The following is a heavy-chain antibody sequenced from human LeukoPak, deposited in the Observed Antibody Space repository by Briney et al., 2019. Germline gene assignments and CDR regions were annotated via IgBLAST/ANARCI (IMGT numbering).Heavy chain of an antibody. CDR3: ARGSTQLWLEYYLDY. J-gene: IGHJ4*02. CDR1: GGSISSYY. V-gene: IGHV4-59*01. CDR2: IYYSGST. Sequence: SETLSLTCTVSGGSISSYYWSWIRQPPGKGLEWIGYIYYSGSTNYNPSLKSRVTISVDTSKNQFSLKLSSVTAADTAVYYCARGSTQLWLEYYLDYWGQGTLVTVSS. D-gene: IGHD5-18*01.